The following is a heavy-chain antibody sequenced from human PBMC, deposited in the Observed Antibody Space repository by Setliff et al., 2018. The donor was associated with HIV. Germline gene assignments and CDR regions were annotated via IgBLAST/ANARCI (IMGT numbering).Heavy chain of an antibody. J-gene: IGHJ4*02. D-gene: IGHD6-13*01. CDR3: ARVQRVVSSNVGLDY. Sequence: ASVKVSCKAFEYTFIDYFIHWVRQAPGQGLEWMGWISGYSGNTNYAQKFQDRVTMTTDTPTSTVHMELRSLRSDDTAVYYCARVQRVVSSNVGLDYWGQGTLVTVSS. CDR2: ISGYSGNT. CDR1: EYTFIDYF. V-gene: IGHV1-18*04.